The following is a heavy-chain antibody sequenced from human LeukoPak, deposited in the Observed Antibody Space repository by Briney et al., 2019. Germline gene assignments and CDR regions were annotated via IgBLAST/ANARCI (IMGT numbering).Heavy chain of an antibody. CDR3: AKSPVTTCSGAYCYPFDY. Sequence: GGSLRLSCAASGFIFSSYWMSWVRQAPGKGLEWVSAISVSGNTYHADSVKGRFTISRDSSKNTLYLQMNRLRAEDAAVYYCAKSPVTTCSGAYCYPFDYWGQGTLVTVSS. J-gene: IGHJ4*02. V-gene: IGHV3-23*01. D-gene: IGHD2-21*01. CDR2: ISVSGNT. CDR1: GFIFSSYW.